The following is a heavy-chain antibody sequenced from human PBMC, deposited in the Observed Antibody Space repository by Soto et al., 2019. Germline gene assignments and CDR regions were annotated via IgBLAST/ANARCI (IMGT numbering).Heavy chain of an antibody. J-gene: IGHJ5*02. CDR3: ARDRITMVRGVTSNWFDP. V-gene: IGHV4-61*01. CDR2: IYYSGST. D-gene: IGHD3-10*01. Sequence: PSLTCTVSGGSVSSGSYYWSWIRQPPGKGLEWIGYIYYSGSTNYNPSLKSRVTISVDTSKNQFSLKLSSVTAADTAVYYCARDRITMVRGVTSNWFDPWGQGTLVTVSS. CDR1: GGSVSSGSYY.